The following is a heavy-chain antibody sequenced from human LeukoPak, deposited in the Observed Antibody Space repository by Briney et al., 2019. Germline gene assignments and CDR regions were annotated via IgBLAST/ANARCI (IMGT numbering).Heavy chain of an antibody. J-gene: IGHJ4*02. Sequence: GGSLRLSCAASGFTFSNAWMSWVRQAPGKGLEWVGRIKSKTDGGTTDYAAPVKGRFTISRDDSKNTLYLQMNSLKTEDTAVYYCTTDVVFLYSGSYYDQFDYWGQGTLVTVSS. D-gene: IGHD1-26*01. CDR3: TTDVVFLYSGSYYDQFDY. CDR1: GFTFSNAW. V-gene: IGHV3-15*01. CDR2: IKSKTDGGTT.